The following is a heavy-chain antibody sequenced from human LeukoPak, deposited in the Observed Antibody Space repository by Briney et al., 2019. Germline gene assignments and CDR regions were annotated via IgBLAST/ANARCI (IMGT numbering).Heavy chain of an antibody. Sequence: GGSLRLSCAASGFTFSSYSMNWVRQAPGKGLEWVSSISSSSSYIYYADSVKGRFTISRDNAKNSLYLQMNSLRAEDTAVYYCARRGQWLPYFDYWGQGTLVTVSS. CDR2: ISSSSSYI. CDR1: GFTFSSYS. J-gene: IGHJ4*02. D-gene: IGHD6-19*01. V-gene: IGHV3-21*01. CDR3: ARRGQWLPYFDY.